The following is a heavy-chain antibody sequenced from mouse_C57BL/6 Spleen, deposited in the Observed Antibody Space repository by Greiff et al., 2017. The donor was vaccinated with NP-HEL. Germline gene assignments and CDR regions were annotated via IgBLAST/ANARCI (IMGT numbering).Heavy chain of an antibody. J-gene: IGHJ2*01. CDR2: IDPETGGT. CDR1: GYTFTDYE. V-gene: IGHV1-15*01. CDR3: TRYYYGSSYYCDY. Sequence: QVQLQQSGAELVRPGASVTLSCKASGYTFTDYEMHWVKQTPVHGLEWIGAIDPETGGTAYNQKFKGKAILTADNSSSTAYMELRSLTSEDSAVYYCTRYYYGSSYYCDYWGQGTTLTVSS. D-gene: IGHD1-1*01.